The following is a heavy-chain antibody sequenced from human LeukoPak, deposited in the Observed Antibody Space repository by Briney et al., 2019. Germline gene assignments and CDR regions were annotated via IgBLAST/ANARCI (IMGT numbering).Heavy chain of an antibody. D-gene: IGHD1-26*01. V-gene: IGHV3-21*01. CDR2: ISSRSDYK. Sequence: GGSLRLSCAASGFTFSTYSMNWVRQAPGKGLEWVSSISSRSDYKYYAVSVKGRFTISRDNARNSLYLQMNSLGPEDTAVYYCAREDGIVGVTSAFDVWGQGTMATVSS. CDR3: AREDGIVGVTSAFDV. CDR1: GFTFSTYS. J-gene: IGHJ3*01.